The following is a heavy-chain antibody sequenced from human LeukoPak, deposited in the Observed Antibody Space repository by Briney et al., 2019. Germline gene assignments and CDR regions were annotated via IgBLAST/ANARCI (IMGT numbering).Heavy chain of an antibody. Sequence: SETLSLTCTVSGGSISSYFWSWIRQPPGKGLEWIGYIYYSGTTKYNPSLKSRVTISADTSKNQFSLKLSSVTAADTAVYYCARQADDSSSSLVYFDYWGQGTLVTVSS. CDR1: GGSISSYF. J-gene: IGHJ4*02. CDR2: IYYSGTT. CDR3: ARQADDSSSSLVYFDY. V-gene: IGHV4-59*08. D-gene: IGHD6-6*01.